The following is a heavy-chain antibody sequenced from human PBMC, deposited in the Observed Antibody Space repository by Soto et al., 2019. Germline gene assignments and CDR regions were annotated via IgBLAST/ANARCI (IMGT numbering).Heavy chain of an antibody. D-gene: IGHD3-22*01. CDR3: AHRPYYYDSSGYSHEGYFQH. Sequence: QITLKESGPTLVKPTQTLTLTCTFSGFSLSTSGVGVGWIRQPPGKALEWLALIYWDDDKRYSPSLKSRLTITKDTSKNQVVLTMTNMDPVDTATYYCAHRPYYYDSSGYSHEGYFQHWGQGTLVTVSS. J-gene: IGHJ1*01. V-gene: IGHV2-5*02. CDR1: GFSLSTSGVG. CDR2: IYWDDDK.